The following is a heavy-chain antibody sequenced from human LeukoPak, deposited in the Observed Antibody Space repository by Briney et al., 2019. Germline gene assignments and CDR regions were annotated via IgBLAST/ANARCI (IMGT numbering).Heavy chain of an antibody. J-gene: IGHJ4*02. CDR2: ISSSGSTI. CDR1: GFTFSTYN. CDR3: ARTFGARHFDY. V-gene: IGHV3-48*03. Sequence: GGSLRLSCAASGFTFSTYNMNWVRLAPGKGLEWLSYISSSGSTIYYPDSVRGRFTMSRDNAKNSLYLQKNSLRAEDTAVYYCARTFGARHFDYWGQGTLVTVSS. D-gene: IGHD3-3*01.